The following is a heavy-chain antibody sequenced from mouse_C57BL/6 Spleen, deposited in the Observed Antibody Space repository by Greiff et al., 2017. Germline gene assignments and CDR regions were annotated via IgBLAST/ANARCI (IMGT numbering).Heavy chain of an antibody. CDR2: INPGSGGT. J-gene: IGHJ3*01. V-gene: IGHV1-54*01. CDR1: GYAFTNYL. CDR3: ARGDYGSSPWFAY. Sequence: VQLQQSGAELVRPGTSVKVSCKASGYAFTNYLIEWVKQRPGQGLEWIGVINPGSGGTNYNEKFKGKATLTADKSSSTAYMQLSSLTSEDAAVYFCARGDYGSSPWFAYWGQETLVTVSA. D-gene: IGHD1-1*01.